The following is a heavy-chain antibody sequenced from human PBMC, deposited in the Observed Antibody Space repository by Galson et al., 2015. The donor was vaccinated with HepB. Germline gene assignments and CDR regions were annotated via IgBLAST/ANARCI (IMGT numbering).Heavy chain of an antibody. CDR2: ISAGHGDT. D-gene: IGHD3-16*01. CDR3: ARGLRGSTAFDY. V-gene: IGHV1-3*01. CDR1: GYIFTGYA. Sequence: SVKVSCKASGYIFTGYAMHWVRQAPGQRLECMGWISAGHGDTRNSQKFQGRVTITRDTSASTVYLELSSLRSEDTAVYYCARGLRGSTAFDYWGQGTLVTVSS. J-gene: IGHJ4*02.